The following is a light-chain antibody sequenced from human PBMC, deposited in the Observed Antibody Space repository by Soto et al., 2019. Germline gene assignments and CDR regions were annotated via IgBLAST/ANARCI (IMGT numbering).Light chain of an antibody. V-gene: IGKV1-5*01. CDR3: QQYSTYWT. CDR2: EAT. J-gene: IGKJ1*01. CDR1: QSISTW. Sequence: DIPMTQSPSTLSASVGDRVTITCRASQSISTWLAWYQQKPGKAPKLLIFEATTLETGDPSRFSGSGSGTDFTLTITRLQPDDLASYYCQQYSTYWTFGQGTKVEV.